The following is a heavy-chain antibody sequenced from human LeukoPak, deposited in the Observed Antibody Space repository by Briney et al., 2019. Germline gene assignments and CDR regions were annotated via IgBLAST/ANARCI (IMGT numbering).Heavy chain of an antibody. D-gene: IGHD2-2*01. Sequence: SVKVSCKASGYTFTSYDINWVRQATGQGLEWMGGIIPIFGTANYAQKFQGRVTITADESTSTAYMELSSLRSEDTAVYYCARDRGDCSSTSCYFDYWGQGTLVTVSS. V-gene: IGHV1-69*13. CDR1: GYTFTSYD. CDR3: ARDRGDCSSTSCYFDY. J-gene: IGHJ4*02. CDR2: IIPIFGTA.